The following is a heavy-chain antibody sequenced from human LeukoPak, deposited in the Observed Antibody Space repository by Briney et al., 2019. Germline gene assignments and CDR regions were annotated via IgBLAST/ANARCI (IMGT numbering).Heavy chain of an antibody. CDR3: ARGGVGVTLISWSDY. D-gene: IGHD1-26*01. J-gene: IGHJ4*02. CDR2: ISSSGSTI. Sequence: GGSLRLSCAASGFTFSSYEMNWVRQAPGKGLEWVSYISSSGSTIYYADSVKGRFTISRDNARNSLYLQMNSLRAEDTAVYYCARGGVGVTLISWSDYWGQGTLVTVSS. V-gene: IGHV3-48*03. CDR1: GFTFSSYE.